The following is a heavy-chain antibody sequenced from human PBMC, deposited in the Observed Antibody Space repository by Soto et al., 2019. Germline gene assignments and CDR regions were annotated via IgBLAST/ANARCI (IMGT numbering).Heavy chain of an antibody. J-gene: IGHJ6*03. CDR1: GFTVSSNY. D-gene: IGHD5-12*01. CDR2: IYSGGST. V-gene: IGHV3-66*01. Sequence: EVQLVESGGGLVQPGGSLRLSCAASGFTVSSNYMSWVRQAPGKGLEWVSVIYSGGSTYYADSVKGRFTISRDNSKKTLYHQMNSLRAEDTAVYYRARDSPREEGGYKNIEPLRGGYYMDVWGKGTTVTVSS. CDR3: ARDSPREEGGYKNIEPLRGGYYMDV.